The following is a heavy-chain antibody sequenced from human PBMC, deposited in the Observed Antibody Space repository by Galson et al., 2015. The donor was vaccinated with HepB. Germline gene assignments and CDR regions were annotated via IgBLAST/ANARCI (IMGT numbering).Heavy chain of an antibody. Sequence: SLRLSCAASGFTFSDYYMSWIRLAPGKGLEWVSYISYISNTATTIYYADSVKGRFTISRDNTKNSLYLQMNSLRAEDTAVYYCARDAGLHYFDYWGQGTLVTVSS. CDR2: ISNTATTI. CDR3: ARDAGLHYFDY. V-gene: IGHV3-11*01. CDR1: GFTFSDYY. J-gene: IGHJ4*02.